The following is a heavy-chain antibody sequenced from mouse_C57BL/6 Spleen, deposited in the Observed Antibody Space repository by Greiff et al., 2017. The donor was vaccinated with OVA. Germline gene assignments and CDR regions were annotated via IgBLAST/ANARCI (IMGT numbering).Heavy chain of an antibody. CDR1: GYTFTDYY. D-gene: IGHD1-1*01. Sequence: VKLMESGAELVRPGASVKLSCKASGYTFTDYYINWVKQRPGQGLEWIARIYPGSGNTYYNEKFKGNATLTAEKSSSTAYMQLSSLTSEDSAVYFCARSGYGSSYGFDVWGTGTTVTVSS. CDR2: IYPGSGNT. J-gene: IGHJ1*03. V-gene: IGHV1-76*01. CDR3: ARSGYGSSYGFDV.